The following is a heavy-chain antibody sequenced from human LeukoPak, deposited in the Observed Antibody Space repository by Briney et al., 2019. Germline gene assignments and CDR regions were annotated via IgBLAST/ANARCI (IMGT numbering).Heavy chain of an antibody. CDR3: AMSRDGYNFDP. D-gene: IGHD5-24*01. CDR2: IYYSGST. Sequence: PSETLSLTCTVSGGPISSYYWSWIRQPPGKGLEWIGYIYYSGSTNYNPSLKSRVTISVDTSKNQFSLKLSSVTAADTAVYYCAMSRDGYNFDPWGQGTLVTVSS. V-gene: IGHV4-59*01. CDR1: GGPISSYY. J-gene: IGHJ5*02.